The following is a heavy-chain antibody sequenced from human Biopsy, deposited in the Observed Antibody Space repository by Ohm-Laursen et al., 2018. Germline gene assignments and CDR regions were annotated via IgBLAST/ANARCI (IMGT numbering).Heavy chain of an antibody. CDR2: ISGSGATP. D-gene: IGHD1-1*01. Sequence: SLRLSCAASGFTFSNYAMSWVRQAPEKGLEWLSTISGSGATPYYADSVKGRFTISRDNSKNTLYLQMNSLRAEDTAMYYCARPTNARAGGAPFDIWGQGTMVTVSS. V-gene: IGHV3-23*01. CDR1: GFTFSNYA. J-gene: IGHJ3*02. CDR3: ARPTNARAGGAPFDI.